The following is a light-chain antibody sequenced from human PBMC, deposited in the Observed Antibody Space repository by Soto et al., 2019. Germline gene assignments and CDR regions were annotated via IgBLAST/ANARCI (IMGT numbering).Light chain of an antibody. Sequence: QSVLTQPASVSGSPGQSITISCAGTSADVGAFDYVSWYQHHPGKDPKLMIYDVSDRPSGVSTRFSGSKSANMASLTISGLQADDEADYYCAAYTTSSTLVFGGGTKLTVL. J-gene: IGLJ2*01. CDR2: DVS. V-gene: IGLV2-14*03. CDR1: SADVGAFDY. CDR3: AAYTTSSTLV.